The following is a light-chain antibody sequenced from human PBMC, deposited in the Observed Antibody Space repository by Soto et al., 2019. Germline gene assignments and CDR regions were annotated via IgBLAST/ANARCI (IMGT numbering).Light chain of an antibody. J-gene: IGLJ1*01. CDR2: SNN. V-gene: IGLV1-44*01. CDR1: SSNIGDYN. CDR3: LVWDDRLDAVV. Sequence: QSVLTQPPSASGTPGQRVTISCSGSSSNIGDYNVNWYQQLPGTAPKLLIYSNNQRASGVPDRISGSESGTSASLAIRGLQSEDEADYYCLVWDDRLDAVVFGSGTKLTVL.